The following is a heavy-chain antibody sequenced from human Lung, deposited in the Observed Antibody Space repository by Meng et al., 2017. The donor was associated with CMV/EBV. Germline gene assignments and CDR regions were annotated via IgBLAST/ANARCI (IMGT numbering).Heavy chain of an antibody. CDR1: GGTFSSYA. D-gene: IGHD3-3*01. CDR3: ARVRYYDFWSGYFNGMDV. V-gene: IGHV1-69*10. CDR2: IIPILGIA. Sequence: SVXVSXKASGGTFSSYAISWVRQAPGQGLEWMGGIIPILGIANYAQKLQGRVTMTTDTSTSTAYMELRSLRSDDTAVYYCARVRYYDFWSGYFNGMDVWGQGXTVTVSS. J-gene: IGHJ6*02.